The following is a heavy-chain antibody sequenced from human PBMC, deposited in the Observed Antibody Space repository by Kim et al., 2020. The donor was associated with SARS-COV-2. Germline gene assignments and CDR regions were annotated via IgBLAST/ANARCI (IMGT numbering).Heavy chain of an antibody. CDR3: ARGEELYGSGDY. CDR1: GGTFSSYA. D-gene: IGHD3-10*01. Sequence: SVKVSCKASGGTFSSYAISWVRQAPGQGLEWMGRIIPILGIANYAQKFQGRVTITADKSTSTAYMELSSLRSEDTAVYYCARGEELYGSGDYWGQGTLVTVSS. V-gene: IGHV1-69*04. CDR2: IIPILGIA. J-gene: IGHJ4*02.